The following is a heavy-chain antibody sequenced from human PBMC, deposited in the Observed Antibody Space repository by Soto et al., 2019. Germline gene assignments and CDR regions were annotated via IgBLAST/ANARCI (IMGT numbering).Heavy chain of an antibody. CDR2: ISGSVGST. Sequence: PGGSLRLSCTASGFIFSDHGMHWVRQAPGKGLEWVASISGSVGSTFYADSVKGRFTISRDNYLSTLDLQLNSLRAEDTAVYYCAKDRTIASRTFDSWGQGALVTVSS. CDR3: AKDRTIASRTFDS. V-gene: IGHV3-23*01. D-gene: IGHD6-6*01. CDR1: GFIFSDHG. J-gene: IGHJ4*02.